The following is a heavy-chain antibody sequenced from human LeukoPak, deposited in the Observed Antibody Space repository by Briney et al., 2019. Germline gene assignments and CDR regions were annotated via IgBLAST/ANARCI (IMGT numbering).Heavy chain of an antibody. Sequence: ASVRVSCKASGYTFTSYDFNWVRQATGQRPEWMGWMGPNSGDTGYAQKFQDRVTMTRNTSISTAYMELSSLRSDDTAVYYCARGPPNWGYDYWGPGTLVTVSS. D-gene: IGHD7-27*01. V-gene: IGHV1-8*01. CDR2: MGPNSGDT. J-gene: IGHJ4*02. CDR1: GYTFTSYD. CDR3: ARGPPNWGYDY.